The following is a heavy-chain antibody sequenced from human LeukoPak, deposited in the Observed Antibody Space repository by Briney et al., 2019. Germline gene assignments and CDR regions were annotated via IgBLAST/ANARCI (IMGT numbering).Heavy chain of an antibody. Sequence: GGSLRLSCAASGFTFSSYAMSWVRQAPGKGLEWVSGISGSDGSTNYADSVKGRFTISRDNSKNTLYLQMNSLRAEDTAVYYCAKVAGAYYYDSSGYYFPEYFQHWGQGTLVTVSS. CDR3: AKVAGAYYYDSSGYYFPEYFQH. V-gene: IGHV3-23*01. CDR2: ISGSDGST. J-gene: IGHJ1*01. D-gene: IGHD3-22*01. CDR1: GFTFSSYA.